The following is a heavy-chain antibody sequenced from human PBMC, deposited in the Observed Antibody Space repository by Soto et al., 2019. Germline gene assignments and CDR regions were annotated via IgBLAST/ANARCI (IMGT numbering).Heavy chain of an antibody. CDR1: GYTFTSYG. Sequence: QVQLVQSGAEVKKPGASVKVSCKASGYTFTSYGISWVRQAPGQGLEWMGWISAYNGNTNYAQKLQGRVTMTNDTSTSTAYMELRSLRSDDTAVYYCARDRASAEGGRQSWVCDYWGQGTLVTVSS. CDR3: ARDRASAEGGRQSWVCDY. D-gene: IGHD2-15*01. J-gene: IGHJ4*02. V-gene: IGHV1-18*01. CDR2: ISAYNGNT.